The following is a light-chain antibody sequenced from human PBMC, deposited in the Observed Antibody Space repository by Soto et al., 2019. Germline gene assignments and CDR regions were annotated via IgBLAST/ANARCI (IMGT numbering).Light chain of an antibody. J-gene: IGKJ1*01. CDR3: QQYASSVT. CDR1: QSFSSTF. V-gene: IGKV3-20*01. CDR2: GAS. Sequence: EILLTQSPDSLSLSPGDRATLSCRASQSFSSTFFAWYQQKPGQAPRLLIYGASSRATGIPDRFSGSGSGTDFTLTISRLEPEDFAVYYCQQYASSVTFGQGTKVKSN.